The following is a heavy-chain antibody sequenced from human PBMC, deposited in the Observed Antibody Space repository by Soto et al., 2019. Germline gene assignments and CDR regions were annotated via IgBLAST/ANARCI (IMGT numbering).Heavy chain of an antibody. V-gene: IGHV3-74*01. CDR1: GFSLSDYW. Sequence: PGGSLRLSCAASGFSLSDYWIHWVRQAPGKGLVWLSRIKGDGSETYYADSVKGRFTISRDNSKNTLYLQMNSLRAEDTAVYYCAARGDWKRSIGYYYYMDVWGKGTTVTVSS. J-gene: IGHJ6*03. CDR3: AARGDWKRSIGYYYYMDV. D-gene: IGHD1-1*01. CDR2: IKGDGSET.